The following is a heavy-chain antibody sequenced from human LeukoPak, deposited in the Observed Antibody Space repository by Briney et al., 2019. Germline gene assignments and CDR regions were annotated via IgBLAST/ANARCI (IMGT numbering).Heavy chain of an antibody. V-gene: IGHV4-39*07. J-gene: IGHJ6*03. CDR1: SRSINSSSYY. D-gene: IGHD6-13*01. CDR3: ARAAEYSSSWAYYYYMDV. Sequence: SETLSLTCTVSSRSINSSSYYWAWIRQPPGKGLEMIGSIYNRGSTYYNPSLKSRVTISGATSKSQCSLKLSSVTAADTAVYYCARAAEYSSSWAYYYYMDVWGKGTTVTVSS. CDR2: IYNRGST.